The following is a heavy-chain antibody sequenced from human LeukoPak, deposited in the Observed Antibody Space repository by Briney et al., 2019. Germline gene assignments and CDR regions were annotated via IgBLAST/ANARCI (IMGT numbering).Heavy chain of an antibody. Sequence: PSETLSLTCIVSGGSISGYYWSWIRQPPGTGLEWIGYIHHTGNTNYNPSLKSRVTMSVDTSKNQFSLRLISVTAADTAVYYCARAHAGYDSIDYWGQGTLVTVSS. CDR2: IHHTGNT. V-gene: IGHV4-59*01. J-gene: IGHJ4*02. CDR3: ARAHAGYDSIDY. D-gene: IGHD5-12*01. CDR1: GGSISGYY.